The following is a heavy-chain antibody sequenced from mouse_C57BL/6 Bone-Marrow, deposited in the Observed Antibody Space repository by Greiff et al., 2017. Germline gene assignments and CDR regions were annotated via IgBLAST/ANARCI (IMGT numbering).Heavy chain of an antibody. CDR1: GYSITSGYY. V-gene: IGHV3-6*01. Sequence: EVKLQQSGPGLVKPSQSLSLTCSVTGYSITSGYYWNWIRQFPGNKLEWMGYISYDGSNNYNPSLKNRISITRDTSKNQFFLKLNSVTTEDTATYYCTRWLLRWFAYWGQGTLVTVSA. D-gene: IGHD2-3*01. J-gene: IGHJ3*01. CDR2: ISYDGSN. CDR3: TRWLLRWFAY.